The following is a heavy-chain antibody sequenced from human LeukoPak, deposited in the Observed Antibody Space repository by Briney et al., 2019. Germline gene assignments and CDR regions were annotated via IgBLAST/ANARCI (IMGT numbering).Heavy chain of an antibody. J-gene: IGHJ6*02. Sequence: ASVKVSCKASGGTFSSYAISWVRQAPGQGLEWMGGIIPIFGTANYAQKFQGRVTITADESTSTAYMELSSLRSDDTAVYYCARDYRGTIVVVPAAIGAARSTDYYYYGMDVWGQGTTVTVSS. V-gene: IGHV1-69*13. CDR1: GGTFSSYA. CDR2: IIPIFGTA. D-gene: IGHD2-2*02. CDR3: ARDYRGTIVVVPAAIGAARSTDYYYYGMDV.